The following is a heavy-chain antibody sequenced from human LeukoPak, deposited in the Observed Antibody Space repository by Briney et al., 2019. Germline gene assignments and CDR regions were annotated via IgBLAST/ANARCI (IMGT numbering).Heavy chain of an antibody. CDR2: ISAYNGNT. V-gene: IGHV1-18*01. J-gene: IGHJ4*02. D-gene: IGHD1-26*01. CDR1: GYTFTSYG. CDR3: ARGIPSEVGATLPQIFDY. Sequence: GASVKVSCKASGYTFTSYGISWVRQAPGQGLEWMGWISAYNGNTNYAQKLQGRVTMTTDTSTSTAYMELRSLRSDDTAVYYCARGIPSEVGATLPQIFDYWGQGTLVTVSS.